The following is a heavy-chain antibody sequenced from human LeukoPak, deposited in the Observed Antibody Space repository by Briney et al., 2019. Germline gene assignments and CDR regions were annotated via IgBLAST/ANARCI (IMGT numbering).Heavy chain of an antibody. J-gene: IGHJ5*02. CDR3: ARAHSGSWWFDP. V-gene: IGHV3-53*01. CDR1: GFTVSSAY. Sequence: GGSLRLSCAASGFTVSSAYLGWIRQAPGKGLEWVSVIYSGGTTYYVDSVKGRFTISRDNSKNTLYLQMNSLGTGDTAVYWCARAHSGSWWFDPWGQGTLVTVPS. D-gene: IGHD3-22*01. CDR2: IYSGGTT.